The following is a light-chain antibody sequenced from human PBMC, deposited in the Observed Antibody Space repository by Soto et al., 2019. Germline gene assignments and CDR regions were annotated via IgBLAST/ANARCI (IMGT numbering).Light chain of an antibody. CDR1: QSVSSGY. J-gene: IGKJ1*01. V-gene: IGKV3-20*01. CDR2: LAS. CDR3: QQYGSSVRT. Sequence: DIVVTQSRCALSWSPVERSTLSGRASQSVSSGYLAWYQRRPGQAPRLLIYLASTRATGIPDRFSGSGSGTDFTLTISRLEPEDFAVYYCQQYGSSVRTFGQGTKVDIK.